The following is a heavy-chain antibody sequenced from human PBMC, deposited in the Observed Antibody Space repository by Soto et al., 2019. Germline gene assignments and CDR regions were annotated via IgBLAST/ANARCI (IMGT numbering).Heavy chain of an antibody. J-gene: IGHJ4*02. V-gene: IGHV4-31*03. CDR2: IYYSGST. CDR3: ARVWDSSGPNFDY. Sequence: QVQLQESGPGLVKPSQTLSLTCTVSGGSISSGGYYWSWIRQHPGKGLEWIGYIYYSGSTYYNSALKSRVTISVDTSKNQFSLKLSSVTAADTAVYYCARVWDSSGPNFDYWGQGTLVTVSS. CDR1: GGSISSGGYY. D-gene: IGHD3-22*01.